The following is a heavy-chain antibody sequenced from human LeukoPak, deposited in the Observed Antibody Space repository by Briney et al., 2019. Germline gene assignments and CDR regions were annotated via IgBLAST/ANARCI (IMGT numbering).Heavy chain of an antibody. CDR1: GFTFSSFS. J-gene: IGHJ4*02. D-gene: IGHD6-19*01. CDR2: ISSDSITI. CDR3: ARERGSAWPIDFDY. Sequence: GRSLRLSCAASGFTFSSFSMNWVRQAPGKGLEWVSYISSDSITIYYADSLKGRFTISRDNAKNSLYLQLSSLRVEDTAIYYCARERGSAWPIDFDYWGQGSLVTVSS. V-gene: IGHV3-48*01.